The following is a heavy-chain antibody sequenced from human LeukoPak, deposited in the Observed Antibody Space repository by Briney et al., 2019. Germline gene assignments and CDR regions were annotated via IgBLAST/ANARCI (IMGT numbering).Heavy chain of an antibody. J-gene: IGHJ4*02. CDR2: IYYSGST. D-gene: IGHD3-9*01. Sequence: PSETLSLTCTDSGGSISSYYWSWIRQPPGKGLEWIGYIYYSGSTNYNPSLKSRVTISVDTSKNQFSLKLSSVTAADTAVYYCARGGYDILTGYAFDYWGQGTLVTVSS. CDR3: ARGGYDILTGYAFDY. V-gene: IGHV4-59*01. CDR1: GGSISSYY.